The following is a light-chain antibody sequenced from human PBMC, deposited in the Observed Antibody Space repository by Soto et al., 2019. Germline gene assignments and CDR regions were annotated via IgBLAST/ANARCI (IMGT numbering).Light chain of an antibody. CDR3: QHFGSSPGFT. J-gene: IGKJ3*01. CDR2: AAS. CDR1: QSINNRY. V-gene: IGKV3-20*01. Sequence: EIVLTQSPGTLSLSPGERATLSCRASQSINNRYLAWYQQKPGQAPRLLIYAASSRATGIPDRFSGSGSGTDFTLTISRLEPEDFAVYSCQHFGSSPGFTFGPGTKVDIK.